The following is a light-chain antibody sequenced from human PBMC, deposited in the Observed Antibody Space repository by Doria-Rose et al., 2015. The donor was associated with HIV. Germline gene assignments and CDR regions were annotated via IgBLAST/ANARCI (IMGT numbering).Light chain of an antibody. CDR2: AAS. Sequence: TQSPSSLSASVGDRVTITCRASEAISSWLVWYQQKPGKAPKVLIYAASTLQSGVPSRFSGSGFGTDFTLTISNLQPEDFATYYCQQSNSLPITVGQGTRLDIK. J-gene: IGKJ5*01. V-gene: IGKV1-12*01. CDR1: EAISSW. CDR3: QQSNSLPIT.